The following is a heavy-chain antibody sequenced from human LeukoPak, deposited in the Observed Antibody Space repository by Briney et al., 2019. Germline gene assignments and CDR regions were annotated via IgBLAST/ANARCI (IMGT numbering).Heavy chain of an antibody. J-gene: IGHJ6*02. D-gene: IGHD3-3*01. CDR3: ARGLRLRTISPHYYGMDV. V-gene: IGHV4-34*01. Sequence: PSETLSLTCAVYGGSFSGYYWSWIRQPPGKGLEWIGEINHSGSTNYNPSLKSRVTVSVDTSKNQFSLKLSSVTAADTAVYCCARGLRLRTISPHYYGMDVWGQGTTVTVSS. CDR1: GGSFSGYY. CDR2: INHSGST.